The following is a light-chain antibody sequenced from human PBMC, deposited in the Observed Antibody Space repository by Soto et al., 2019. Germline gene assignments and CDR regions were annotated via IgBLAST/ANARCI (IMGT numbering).Light chain of an antibody. CDR3: QRYYDSLWT. CDR2: GAS. J-gene: IGKJ1*01. V-gene: IGKV3-20*01. CDR1: QSVNSTS. Sequence: EIVLTQSPGTLSLSPGERATPSCRASQSVNSTSLAWYQQKPGQAPRLLIHGASSRATGIPDRFSGSGSGTDFTLTISRLEPEDFAVYFCQRYYDSLWTFGQGTKVDIK.